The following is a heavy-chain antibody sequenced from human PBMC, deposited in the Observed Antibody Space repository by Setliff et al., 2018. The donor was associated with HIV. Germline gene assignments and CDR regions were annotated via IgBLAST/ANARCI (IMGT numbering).Heavy chain of an antibody. CDR3: TRGFEAADAFHI. CDR1: GGSISNDNYY. CDR2: IYYSGST. J-gene: IGHJ3*02. V-gene: IGHV4-31*03. D-gene: IGHD6-13*01. Sequence: SETLSLTCSVSGGSISNDNYYSSWIRQHTGRGLEWIGYIYYSGSTYYNPSLKSRVTMSLNTSNNQFSLKLSSVTAADTAVYYCTRGFEAADAFHIWGQETMGTV.